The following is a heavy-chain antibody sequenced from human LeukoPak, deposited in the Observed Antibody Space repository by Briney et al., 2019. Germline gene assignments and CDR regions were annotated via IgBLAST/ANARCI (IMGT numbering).Heavy chain of an antibody. V-gene: IGHV3-23*01. J-gene: IGHJ6*03. CDR2: FSGSGGST. Sequence: GGSLRLSCAASGFTFSSYAMSWVRQAPGKGLECISGFSGSGGSTYYADSVKGRFTISRDNSKNTLYLQMNSLRAEDTGVNYCARSEMGYYNYYMDVWGKGTTVTVSS. CDR3: ARSEMGYYNYYMDV. D-gene: IGHD5-24*01. CDR1: GFTFSSYA.